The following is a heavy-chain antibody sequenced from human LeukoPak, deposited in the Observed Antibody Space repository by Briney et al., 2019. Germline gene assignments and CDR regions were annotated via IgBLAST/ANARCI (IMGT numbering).Heavy chain of an antibody. Sequence: PGGSLRLSCAASGFTFSSYAMSWVRQAPGKGLEWVSAISGSGGSTYYADSVKGRFTISRDNSNNTLYLQMNSLRAEDTAVYYCAKDMYDSSGYYYLDYWGQGTLVTVSS. V-gene: IGHV3-23*01. D-gene: IGHD3-22*01. CDR2: ISGSGGST. CDR1: GFTFSSYA. CDR3: AKDMYDSSGYYYLDY. J-gene: IGHJ4*02.